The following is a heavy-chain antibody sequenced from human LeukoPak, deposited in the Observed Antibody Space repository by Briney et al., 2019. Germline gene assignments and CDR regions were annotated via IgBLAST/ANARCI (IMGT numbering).Heavy chain of an antibody. CDR1: GFTFGSYA. CDR3: AKHTSYYYYYMDV. J-gene: IGHJ6*03. Sequence: GGSLRLSCAASGFTFGSYAMSWVRQAPGKGLEWVSTISGSGGSTYYADSVKGQFTISRDNPKNTLYLQMNSLRAADTAVYYCAKHTSYYYYYMDVWGKGTTVTVSS. CDR2: ISGSGGST. D-gene: IGHD3-3*01. V-gene: IGHV3-23*01.